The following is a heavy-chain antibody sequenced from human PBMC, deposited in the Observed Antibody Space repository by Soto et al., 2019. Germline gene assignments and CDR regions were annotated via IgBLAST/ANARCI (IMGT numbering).Heavy chain of an antibody. J-gene: IGHJ5*02. V-gene: IGHV4-30-4*01. CDR2: IYYTGDT. CDR3: ARGSFTVTPYFFDP. CDR1: GGSISNYY. Sequence: PSETLSLTCNVSGGSISNYYWSWIRQPPGKGLEWIGYIYYTGDTYYNPSLKSRVTFSVDTSENQFSLKLTSVTAADTAVYYCARGSFTVTPYFFDPWGQGTLVTVSS. D-gene: IGHD2-21*02.